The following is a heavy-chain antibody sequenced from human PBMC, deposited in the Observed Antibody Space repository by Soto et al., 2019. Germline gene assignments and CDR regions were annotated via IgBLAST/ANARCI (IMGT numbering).Heavy chain of an antibody. CDR1: GGTLSSYT. J-gene: IGHJ6*03. CDR2: IIPILGIA. V-gene: IGHV1-69*02. Sequence: ASAKVSFKASGGTLSSYTISWVRQAPAQGLEWMGRIIPILGIANPAQKFQGRVKITADKSTSTAYMERSSLRSEDTAVYYCATTRYDFWSGYYASDDYYYMDVWGKGTTVTVSS. CDR3: ATTRYDFWSGYYASDDYYYMDV. D-gene: IGHD3-3*01.